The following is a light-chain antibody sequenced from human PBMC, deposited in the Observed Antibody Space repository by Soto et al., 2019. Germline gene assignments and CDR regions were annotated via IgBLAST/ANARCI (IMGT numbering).Light chain of an antibody. J-gene: IGLJ7*01. CDR2: RNN. CDR1: SSNIGSNF. CDR3: AAWDDSLSASV. Sequence: QSVLTQPPSASGTPGQRVTISCSGSSSNIGSNFVYWYQQLSGTAPKLLIYRNNQRPSGVPDRFSGSKSGTSASLAISGLRSEDDADYYCAAWDDSLSASVFGGGTQLTVL. V-gene: IGLV1-47*01.